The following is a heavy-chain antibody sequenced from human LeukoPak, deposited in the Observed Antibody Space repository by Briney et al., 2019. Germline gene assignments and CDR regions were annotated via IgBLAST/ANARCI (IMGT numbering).Heavy chain of an antibody. J-gene: IGHJ3*02. CDR3: ARDPRFGGPSEGHAFDI. V-gene: IGHV7-4-1*02. CDR1: GYTFTSYA. Sequence: ASVKVSCKASGYTFTSYAMNWVRQAPGQGLEWMGWINTNTGNPTYAQGFTGRFVFSLDTSVSTAYLQISSLKAEDTAVYYCARDPRFGGPSEGHAFDIWGQGTMVTVSS. CDR2: INTNTGNP. D-gene: IGHD3-10*02.